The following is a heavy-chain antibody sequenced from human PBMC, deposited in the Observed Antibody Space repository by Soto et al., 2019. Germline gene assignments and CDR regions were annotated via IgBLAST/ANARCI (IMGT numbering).Heavy chain of an antibody. Sequence: QVQLQESGPGLVKPSQTLSLTCTVSGGSISSGGYYWSWIRQHPGKGLEWIGYIYYSGSTYYNPSLESRVTISVDTSKNQFSLKLSSVTAADTAVYYCASWVVVATSISTYYFDYWGQGTLVTVSS. J-gene: IGHJ4*02. V-gene: IGHV4-31*03. D-gene: IGHD5-12*01. CDR1: GGSISSGGYY. CDR3: ASWVVVATSISTYYFDY. CDR2: IYYSGST.